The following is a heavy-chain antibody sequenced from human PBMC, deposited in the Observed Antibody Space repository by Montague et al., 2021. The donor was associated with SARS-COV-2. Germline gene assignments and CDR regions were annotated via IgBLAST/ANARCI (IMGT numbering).Heavy chain of an antibody. CDR3: AHRRDIYEFWSGYYTFQKYDAFNWFDP. Sequence: PALVKPTQTLTLTCTFSGFSLSTTGAGVGWIRQPPGKALEWLALIYWDDDKRYSPSLKTRLAITKDTSKNQVVLTMTNMDPVDTATYYCAHRRDIYEFWSGYYTFQKYDAFNWFDPWGQGTLVTVSS. D-gene: IGHD3-3*01. V-gene: IGHV2-5*02. CDR1: GFSLSTTGAG. J-gene: IGHJ5*02. CDR2: IYWDDDK.